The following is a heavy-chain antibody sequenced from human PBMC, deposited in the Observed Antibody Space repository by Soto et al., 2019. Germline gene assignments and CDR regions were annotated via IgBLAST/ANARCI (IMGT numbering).Heavy chain of an antibody. CDR2: ISYDGSNK. CDR1: GFTFSSYG. J-gene: IGHJ6*02. CDR3: AKDLQYYDFWSGYYNRFNCYYYYGMDV. D-gene: IGHD3-3*01. V-gene: IGHV3-30*18. Sequence: GGSLSLSCAASGFTFSSYGMHWVRQAPGTGLEWVAVISYDGSNKYYADSVKGRFTISRDNSKNTLYLQMNSLRSEDTAVYYCAKDLQYYDFWSGYYNRFNCYYYYGMDVWGQGTTVTVSS.